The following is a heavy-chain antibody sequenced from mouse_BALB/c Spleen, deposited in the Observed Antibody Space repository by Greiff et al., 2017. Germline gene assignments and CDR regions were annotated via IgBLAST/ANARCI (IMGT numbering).Heavy chain of an antibody. CDR1: GYTFTSYY. Sequence: VQLQQSGPELVKPGASVRISCKASGYTFTSYYIHWVKQRPGQGLEWIGWIYPGNVNTKYNEKFKGKATLTADKSSSTAYMQLSSLTSEDSAVYFCARSGLVDAMDYWGQGTSVTVSS. CDR3: ARSGLVDAMDY. CDR2: IYPGNVNT. V-gene: IGHV1S56*01. J-gene: IGHJ4*01. D-gene: IGHD3-2*02.